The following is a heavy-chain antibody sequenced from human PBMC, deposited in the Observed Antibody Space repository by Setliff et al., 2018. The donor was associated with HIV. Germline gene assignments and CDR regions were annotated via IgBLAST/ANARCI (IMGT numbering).Heavy chain of an antibody. CDR1: GGSFSGYH. V-gene: IGHV4-34*01. CDR3: ARVDGYDFWSGYYTPHAFDI. Sequence: SETLSLTCAVYGGSFSGYHWSWIRQPPGKGLEWIGEINHSGSTNYNPSLKSRVTISVDTSKNQFSLKLSSVTAADTAVYYCARVDGYDFWSGYYTPHAFDIWGQGTMVTVSS. J-gene: IGHJ3*02. CDR2: INHSGST. D-gene: IGHD3-3*01.